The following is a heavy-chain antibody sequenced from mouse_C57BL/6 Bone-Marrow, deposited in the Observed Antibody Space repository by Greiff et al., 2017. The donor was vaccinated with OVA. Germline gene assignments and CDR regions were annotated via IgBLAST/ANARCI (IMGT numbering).Heavy chain of an antibody. CDR3: THYYSASVDY. J-gene: IGHJ2*01. V-gene: IGHV14-4*01. CDR2: IDPENGDT. D-gene: IGHD1-1*01. Sequence: EVQLQQSGAELVRPGASVKLSCTASGFNIKDDYMHWVKQRPEQGLEWIGWIDPENGDTEYASKFQGKATITADTSSNTAYLQLSSLTSEDTAVYYCTHYYSASVDYWGQGTTLTVSS. CDR1: GFNIKDDY.